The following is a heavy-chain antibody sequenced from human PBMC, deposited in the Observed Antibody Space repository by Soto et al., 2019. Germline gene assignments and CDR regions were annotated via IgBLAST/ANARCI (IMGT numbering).Heavy chain of an antibody. V-gene: IGHV3-30-3*01. D-gene: IGHD2-21*02. Sequence: QVQLVESGGGVVQPGRCLRLCCAASGFTFSPYTMHWVRQTPGKGLEWVAVISYDGSDKCYADSVRGRFTISRDNSKNTVFLEKNRLGAEDTALYYCARGGGFCGADCYKGGIDYWGQGALVTVSS. J-gene: IGHJ4*02. CDR2: ISYDGSDK. CDR3: ARGGGFCGADCYKGGIDY. CDR1: GFTFSPYT.